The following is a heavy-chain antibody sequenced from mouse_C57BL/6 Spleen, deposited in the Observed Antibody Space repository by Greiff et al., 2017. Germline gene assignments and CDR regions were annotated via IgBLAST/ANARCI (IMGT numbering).Heavy chain of an antibody. CDR2: IRSKSNNYAT. J-gene: IGHJ2*01. Sequence: EVKLVESGGGLVQPKGSLKLSCAASGFSFNTYAMNWVRQAPGKGLEWVARIRSKSNNYATYYADSVKDRFTISRDDSESMLYLQMNNLKTEDTAMYYCVRQGFYYGNHFDYWGQGTTLTVSS. V-gene: IGHV10-1*01. CDR1: GFSFNTYA. D-gene: IGHD2-1*01. CDR3: VRQGFYYGNHFDY.